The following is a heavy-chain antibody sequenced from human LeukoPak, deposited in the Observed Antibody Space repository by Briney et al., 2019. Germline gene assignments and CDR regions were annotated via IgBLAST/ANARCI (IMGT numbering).Heavy chain of an antibody. J-gene: IGHJ4*02. CDR3: ARSHCGGDCYYGGYFDY. CDR2: IYNSGNT. V-gene: IGHV4-59*02. Sequence: SETLSLTCTVSGGSVGSYYWSRIRQPPGKRLEWIGYIYNSGNTNYNPSLKSRGTISVDTSKNQFSLKLSSVTAADTAVYYCARSHCGGDCYYGGYFDYWGEGTLVTVSS. D-gene: IGHD2-21*02. CDR1: GGSVGSYY.